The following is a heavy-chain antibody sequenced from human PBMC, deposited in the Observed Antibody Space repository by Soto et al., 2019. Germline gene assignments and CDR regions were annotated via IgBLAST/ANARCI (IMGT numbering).Heavy chain of an antibody. CDR1: GGTFSSYA. Sequence: GASVKVSCKASGGTFSSYAISWVRQAPGQGLEWMGGIIPIFGTANYAQKFQGRVTITADESTSTAYMELSSLRSEDTAVYYCARREVADYYYYGMDVWGQGTTVTVSS. D-gene: IGHD5-12*01. J-gene: IGHJ6*02. CDR3: ARREVADYYYYGMDV. CDR2: IIPIFGTA. V-gene: IGHV1-69*13.